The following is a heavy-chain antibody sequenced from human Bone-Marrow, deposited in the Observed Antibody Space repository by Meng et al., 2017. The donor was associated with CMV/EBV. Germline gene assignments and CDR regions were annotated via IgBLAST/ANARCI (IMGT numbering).Heavy chain of an antibody. CDR1: GFSLSTSGMR. J-gene: IGHJ4*02. CDR3: AKEAACSGGSCYTAYFDY. D-gene: IGHD2-15*01. Sequence: SGPTLVKPTQTLTLTCTFSGFSLSTSGMRVSWIRQPPGKALEWLARIDWDDDKFYSTSLKTRLTISRDNSKNTLYLQMNSLRAEDTAVYYCAKEAACSGGSCYTAYFDYWGQGTLVTVSS. V-gene: IGHV2-70*03. CDR2: IDWDDDK.